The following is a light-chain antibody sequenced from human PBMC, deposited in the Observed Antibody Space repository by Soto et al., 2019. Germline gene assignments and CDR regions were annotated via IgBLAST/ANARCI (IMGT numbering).Light chain of an antibody. V-gene: IGKV3-20*01. J-gene: IGKJ1*01. CDR3: HQYGSSAWT. Sequence: EIMLTQSPGTLSLSTGERATLSCRASQSVTSSYLAWYQQKPGQAPRLLIYAASSRATGIPDRFSGSGSGTDFTLTISRLEPEDFAVYYCHQYGSSAWTFGQGTKVDIK. CDR1: QSVTSSY. CDR2: AAS.